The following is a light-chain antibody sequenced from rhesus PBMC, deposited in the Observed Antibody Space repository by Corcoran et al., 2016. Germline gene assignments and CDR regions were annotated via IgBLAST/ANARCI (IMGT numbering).Light chain of an antibody. Sequence: QSGLTQPHSASEAARKSVTISCSGRDSNIGTNSVYWYQQLPGTTPKLLIYYNDQRASFVSDRFSGSKSGTSASLAISGLQTEDEADYFCAAWDESLSGFLFGAGTRLTVL. CDR1: DSNIGTNS. J-gene: IGLJ1*01. V-gene: IGLV1-60*01. CDR3: AAWDESLSGFL. CDR2: YND.